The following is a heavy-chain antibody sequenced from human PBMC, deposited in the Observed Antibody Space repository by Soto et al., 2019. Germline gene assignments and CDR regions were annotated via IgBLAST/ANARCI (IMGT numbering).Heavy chain of an antibody. CDR1: GYSFSFYW. J-gene: IGHJ3*02. D-gene: IGHD2-2*01. V-gene: IGHV5-51*01. Sequence: PGESLKISCKASGYSFSFYWIGWVRQMPWKGLEWMASVYPDDSDIRYSPSFEAHVTISADKSTSTAFLQWGSLKASDTAMDYCATAAVYAFENSNYYRDAFYIWGQGTRVTVSS. CDR2: VYPDDSDI. CDR3: ATAAVYAFENSNYYRDAFYI.